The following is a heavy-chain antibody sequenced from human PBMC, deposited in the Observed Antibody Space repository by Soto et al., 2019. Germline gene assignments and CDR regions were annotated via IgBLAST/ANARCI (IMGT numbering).Heavy chain of an antibody. CDR2: ISGYNGNT. J-gene: IGHJ4*02. Sequence: QIQLVQSGTEVKRSGASVKVSCKTSGYSFTTYGLSWVGQAPGRGLEWVGWISGYNGNTNYAQKFQGTVILTTDTPTTTGYMEIKSLSSDDTAVYYCVRDTYYYHSIGPAPFEYWGKGTQVTVSS. CDR3: VRDTYYYHSIGPAPFEY. CDR1: GYSFTTYG. D-gene: IGHD3-22*01. V-gene: IGHV1-18*01.